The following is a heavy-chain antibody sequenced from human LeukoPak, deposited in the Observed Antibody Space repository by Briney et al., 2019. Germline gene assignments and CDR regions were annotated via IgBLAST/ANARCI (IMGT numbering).Heavy chain of an antibody. Sequence: GASVKVSCKASGYTFTGYYMHWVRQAPGQGLEWMGWMNPNSGNTGYAQKFQGRVTMTRNTSISTAYMELSSLRSEDTAVYYCVRALRGGYGNLYYFDYWGQGTLVTVSS. CDR2: MNPNSGNT. J-gene: IGHJ4*02. D-gene: IGHD5-12*01. CDR1: GYTFTGYY. V-gene: IGHV1-8*02. CDR3: VRALRGGYGNLYYFDY.